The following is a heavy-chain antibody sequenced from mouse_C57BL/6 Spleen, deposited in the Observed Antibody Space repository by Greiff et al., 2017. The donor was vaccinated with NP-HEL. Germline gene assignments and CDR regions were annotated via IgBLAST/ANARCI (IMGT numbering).Heavy chain of an antibody. CDR3: ARGEVITTNWYFDV. J-gene: IGHJ1*03. CDR1: GFTFSDYG. V-gene: IGHV5-17*01. D-gene: IGHD2-4*01. Sequence: EVKLQESGGGLVKPGGSLKLSCAASGFTFSDYGMHWVRQAPEKGLEWVAYISSGSSTIYYADTVKGRFTISRDNAKNTLFLQMTSLRAEDTAMYYSARGEVITTNWYFDVWGTGTTVTVSS. CDR2: ISSGSSTI.